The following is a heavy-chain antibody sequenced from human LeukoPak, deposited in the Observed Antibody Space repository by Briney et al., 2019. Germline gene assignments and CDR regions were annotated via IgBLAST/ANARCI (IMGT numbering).Heavy chain of an antibody. D-gene: IGHD2-2*01. CDR3: AKDGVVVPAASPFDY. CDR1: GFTFSGYA. V-gene: IGHV3-23*01. CDR2: ISGSGGST. Sequence: PGGSLRLSCAASGFTFSGYAMSWVRQAPGKGLEWVSAISGSGGSTYYADSVEGRFTISRDNSKNTLYLQMNSLRAEDTAVYYCAKDGVVVPAASPFDYWGRGTLVTVSS. J-gene: IGHJ4*02.